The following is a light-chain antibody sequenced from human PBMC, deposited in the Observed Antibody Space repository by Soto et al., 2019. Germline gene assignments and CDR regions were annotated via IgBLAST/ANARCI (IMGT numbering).Light chain of an antibody. CDR2: GAS. Sequence: DIQVTQSPSSLSASVGDRVTITCRASQSINTFLNWYQQRPEKAPNLLIYGASNLQSGVPSRFSGSGSGTDFTLTISSLQPEDFATYYCQQTYTSRPWTFGRGTKVDIK. V-gene: IGKV1-39*01. CDR3: QQTYTSRPWT. J-gene: IGKJ1*01. CDR1: QSINTF.